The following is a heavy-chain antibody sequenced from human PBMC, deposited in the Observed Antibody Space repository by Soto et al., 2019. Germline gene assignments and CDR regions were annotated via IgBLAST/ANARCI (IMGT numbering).Heavy chain of an antibody. CDR1: GSTFSSYA. V-gene: IGHV3-23*01. D-gene: IGHD3-22*01. Sequence: PGGSLRLSCAASGSTFSSYAMSWVRQAPGKGLEWVSAISGSGGSTYYADSVKGRFTISRDNSKNTLYLQMNSLRAEDTAVYYCAKDSGVYYYDSSGYWYFDLWGRGTLVTVSS. CDR3: AKDSGVYYYDSSGYWYFDL. J-gene: IGHJ2*01. CDR2: ISGSGGST.